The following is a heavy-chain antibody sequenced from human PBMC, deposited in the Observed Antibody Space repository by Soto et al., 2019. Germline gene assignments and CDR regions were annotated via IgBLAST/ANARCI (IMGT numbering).Heavy chain of an antibody. D-gene: IGHD6-13*01. CDR1: GYTFTSYG. Sequence: ASVKVSCKASGYTFTSYGISWVRQAPGQGLEWMAWINPYNGNTKYAEKFLGRVTVTTDTSTATAYMEVRSLTSDDTAVFYCARVGVGIAAPRVWPYWGQGTPVTVPQ. CDR3: ARVGVGIAAPRVWPY. V-gene: IGHV1-18*01. J-gene: IGHJ4*02. CDR2: INPYNGNT.